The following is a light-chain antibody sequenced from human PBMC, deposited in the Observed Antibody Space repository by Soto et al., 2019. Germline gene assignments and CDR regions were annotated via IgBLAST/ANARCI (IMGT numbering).Light chain of an antibody. CDR1: SSDVGGYNY. Sequence: QSDLTQPASVSGSPGQSITISCTGTSSDVGGYNYVSWYQQHPGKAPQLLIYDVSNRPSGVSNRFSGSKSGDTASLTISGLQAEDEADYYCISYSTTTARDGRVFGGGTKLTVL. V-gene: IGLV2-14*03. CDR2: DVS. CDR3: ISYSTTTARDGRV. J-gene: IGLJ3*02.